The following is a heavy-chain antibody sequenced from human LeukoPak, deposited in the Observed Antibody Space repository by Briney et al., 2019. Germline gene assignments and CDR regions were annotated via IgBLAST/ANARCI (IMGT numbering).Heavy chain of an antibody. V-gene: IGHV4-61*08. D-gene: IGHD2-21*01. CDR3: ARGLWFPYY. J-gene: IGHJ4*02. CDR1: GDSVSSGGYF. CDR2: ISYSGST. Sequence: SETLSLTCTVSGDSVSSGGYFWSWIRQPPGKGLEWIGYISYSGSTNYNPSLKSRVTISVDTSKNQFSLKLSSVTAADTAVYYCARGLWFPYYWGQGTLVTVSS.